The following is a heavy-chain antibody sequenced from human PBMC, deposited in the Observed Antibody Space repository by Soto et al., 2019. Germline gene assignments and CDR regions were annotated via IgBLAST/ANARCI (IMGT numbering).Heavy chain of an antibody. Sequence: SETLSLTCTVSGGSISSYYWSWIRQPPGKGLEWIGYIYYSGSTNYNPSLKSRVTISVDTSKNQFSLKLSSVTAADTAVYYCARGTLFDFLTGQTNGLFDPCGQGTLVTVSS. CDR1: GGSISSYY. CDR3: ARGTLFDFLTGQTNGLFDP. CDR2: IYYSGST. J-gene: IGHJ5*02. D-gene: IGHD3-9*01. V-gene: IGHV4-59*01.